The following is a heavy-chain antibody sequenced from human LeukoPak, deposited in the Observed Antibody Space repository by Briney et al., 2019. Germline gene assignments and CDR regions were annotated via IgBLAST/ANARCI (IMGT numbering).Heavy chain of an antibody. D-gene: IGHD1-7*01. CDR1: GFTFSSYA. CDR3: ARENNWNYHAFDI. J-gene: IGHJ3*02. Sequence: GGSLRLSCAASGFTFSSYAMHWVRQASGKGLEWVAVISYDGSNKYYADSVKGRFTISRDNSKNTLYLQMNSLRAEDTAVYYCARENNWNYHAFDIWGQGTMVTVSS. V-gene: IGHV3-30-3*01. CDR2: ISYDGSNK.